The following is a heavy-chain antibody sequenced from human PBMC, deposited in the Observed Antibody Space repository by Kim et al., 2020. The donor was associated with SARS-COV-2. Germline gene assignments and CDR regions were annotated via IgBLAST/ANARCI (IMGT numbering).Heavy chain of an antibody. D-gene: IGHD5-18*01. CDR3: ARHIGRRGSSYGMYNWFDP. Sequence: SETLSLTCTVSGGSLRDTTYYWGWIRQPPGKGLEWIGSIYYSGTTYYNPSLKSRVTISIDTSKNQFSLRLSSVTAADTTVYYCARHIGRRGSSYGMYNWFDPWGQGTLVTVSS. CDR2: IYYSGTT. J-gene: IGHJ5*02. V-gene: IGHV4-39*01. CDR1: GGSLRDTTYY.